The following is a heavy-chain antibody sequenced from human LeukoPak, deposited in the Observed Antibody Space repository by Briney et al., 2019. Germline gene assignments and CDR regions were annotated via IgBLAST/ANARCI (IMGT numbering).Heavy chain of an antibody. V-gene: IGHV3-23*01. Sequence: GGSLRLSCAASGFAVSSNYMSWVRQAPGKGLEWVSAISGSGGSTYYADSVKGRFTISRDNSKNTLYLQMNSLRAEDTAVYYCAKDSAYFQHWGQGTLVTVSS. CDR3: AKDSAYFQH. CDR2: ISGSGGST. CDR1: GFAVSSNY. J-gene: IGHJ1*01.